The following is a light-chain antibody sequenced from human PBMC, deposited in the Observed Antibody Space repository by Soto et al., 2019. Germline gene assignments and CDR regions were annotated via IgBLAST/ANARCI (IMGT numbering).Light chain of an antibody. CDR1: QSVLYNSNNKNY. CDR2: WAS. Sequence: DIVMTQSPDSLAVSLGERATINCKSSQSVLYNSNNKNYLAWYQQKPGQPPRLLIYWASTRESGVPDRFSGSGSGTDFTLTIGSLEPEDSAVYYCQQRKNWPPITFGQGTRLEIK. V-gene: IGKV4-1*01. J-gene: IGKJ5*01. CDR3: QQRKNWPPIT.